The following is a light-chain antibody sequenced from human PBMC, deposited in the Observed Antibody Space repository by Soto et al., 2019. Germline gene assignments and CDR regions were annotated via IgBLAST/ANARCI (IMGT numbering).Light chain of an antibody. CDR3: QQSFSTPKWT. CDR2: AAS. CDR1: QSISSY. J-gene: IGKJ1*01. V-gene: IGKV1-39*01. Sequence: DIQMTQSPSSLSASVGDRVIITCRSSQSISSYLNWYLQKPGKAPKLLIYAASTLQSGVPSRFSGSGAGTDFTLTISSLQPEDFATCHCQQSFSTPKWTFGQGTRVEFK.